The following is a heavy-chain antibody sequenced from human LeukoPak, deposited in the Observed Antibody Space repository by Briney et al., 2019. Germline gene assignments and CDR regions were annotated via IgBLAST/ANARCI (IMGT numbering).Heavy chain of an antibody. D-gene: IGHD3-22*01. J-gene: IGHJ4*02. CDR2: IYHSGST. CDR1: GYSISSGYY. Sequence: SETLSLTCTVSGYSISSGYYWGWIRQPPGKGLEWIGSIYHSGSTYHNPSLKSRVTISVDTSKNQFSLKLSSVTAADTAVYYCARHGSVSSGALVWGQGTLVTVSS. V-gene: IGHV4-38-2*02. CDR3: ARHGSVSSGALV.